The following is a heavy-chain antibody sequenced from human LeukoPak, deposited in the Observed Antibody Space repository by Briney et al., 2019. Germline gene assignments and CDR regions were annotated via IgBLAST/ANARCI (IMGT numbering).Heavy chain of an antibody. J-gene: IGHJ4*02. D-gene: IGHD3-10*01. V-gene: IGHV3-21*01. CDR1: GFTVSSNY. CDR3: ARDSNYYGSGSLDY. CDR2: ISSSSSYI. Sequence: GGSLRLSCAASGFTVSSNYMNWVRQAPGKGLEWVSSISSSSSYIYYADSVKGRFTISRDNAKNSLYLQMNSLRAEDTAVYYCARDSNYYGSGSLDYWGQGTLVTVSS.